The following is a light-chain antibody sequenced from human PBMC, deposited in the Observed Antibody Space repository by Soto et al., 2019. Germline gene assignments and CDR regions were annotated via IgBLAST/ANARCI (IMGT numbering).Light chain of an antibody. J-gene: IGKJ2*01. CDR2: DSS. CDR3: QHRSNWRMYT. V-gene: IGKV3-11*01. CDR1: QSVAGY. Sequence: ELVLTQSPATLSLSPGERATLSCRASQSVAGYLAWYQQIPGQGPKLLIYDSSTRATGTPARFRGSGSGTDFTLTISSLEPEDFAIYYCQHRSNWRMYTFGQGTKLEIK.